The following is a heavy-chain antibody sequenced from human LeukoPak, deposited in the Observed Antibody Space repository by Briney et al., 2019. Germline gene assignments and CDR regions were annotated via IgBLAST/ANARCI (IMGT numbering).Heavy chain of an antibody. CDR1: GYTFTSYG. Sequence: ASVKVSCKASGYTFTSYGISWVRQAPGQGLEWMGWISAYNGNTNYAQKLQGRVTMTTDTSTSTAYMELRSLRSDDTAVYYCARARFLEWLPLSIDAFDIWGQGTMVTVSS. CDR3: ARARFLEWLPLSIDAFDI. J-gene: IGHJ3*02. CDR2: ISAYNGNT. D-gene: IGHD3-3*01. V-gene: IGHV1-18*01.